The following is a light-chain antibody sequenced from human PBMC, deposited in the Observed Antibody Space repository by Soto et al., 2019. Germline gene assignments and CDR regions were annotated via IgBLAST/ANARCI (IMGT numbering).Light chain of an antibody. CDR2: AAS. Sequence: DIQMTQSPSSLSASVGDRVTITCRASQSIDNYLNWYHQKPGKAPKMLIYAASTLRGGVPSRFSGSGSGTDFTLTISSLQPEEFSPYSCQQSYTTPFTFGQGTKLEIK. CDR1: QSIDNY. J-gene: IGKJ2*01. V-gene: IGKV1-39*01. CDR3: QQSYTTPFT.